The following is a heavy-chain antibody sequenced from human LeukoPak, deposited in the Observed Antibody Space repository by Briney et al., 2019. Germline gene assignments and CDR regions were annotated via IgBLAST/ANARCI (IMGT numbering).Heavy chain of an antibody. CDR1: GFTFSSYW. D-gene: IGHD6-19*01. V-gene: IGHV3-74*01. J-gene: IGHJ3*02. CDR2: INSDGSST. Sequence: PGGSLRLSCAASGFTFSSYWMHWVRQAPGKGLVWVSRINSDGSSTSYADSVKGRFTISRDNAKNTLYLHMNSLRAEDTAVYYCATSFVPGIAVAGLMAAFDIWGQGTMVTVSS. CDR3: ATSFVPGIAVAGLMAAFDI.